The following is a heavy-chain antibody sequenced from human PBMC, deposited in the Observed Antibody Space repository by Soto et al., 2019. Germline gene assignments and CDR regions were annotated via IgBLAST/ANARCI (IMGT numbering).Heavy chain of an antibody. J-gene: IGHJ4*02. D-gene: IGHD1-1*01. Sequence: QVQLVESGGGLVKPGGSLRLSCAASGFTLSDYYMSWIRQAPGKGLEWLSYISGSGVVIYYADSVKGRFTISRDNAKSSLYLQMNSLRVDDTAVYYGARGRNDWDYWGQGTLVTVSS. V-gene: IGHV3-11*01. CDR2: ISGSGVVI. CDR3: ARGRNDWDY. CDR1: GFTLSDYY.